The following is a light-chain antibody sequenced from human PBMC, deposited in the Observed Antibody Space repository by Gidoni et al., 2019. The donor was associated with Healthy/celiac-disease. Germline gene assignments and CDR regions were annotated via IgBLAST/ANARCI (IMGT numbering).Light chain of an antibody. Sequence: DIVMTQSPDSLAASLGERATINCKSSQSVFYSSNNKNYLAWYQQKPGQPPKLLIYWASTRESGVPDRFSGSGSGTDFTLTISSLQAEDVAVYYCQQYYSTWYTFGQGTKLEIK. CDR2: WAS. V-gene: IGKV4-1*01. CDR3: QQYYSTWYT. CDR1: QSVFYSSNNKNY. J-gene: IGKJ2*01.